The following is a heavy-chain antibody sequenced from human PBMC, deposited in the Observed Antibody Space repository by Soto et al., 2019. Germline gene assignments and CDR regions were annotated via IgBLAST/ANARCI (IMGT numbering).Heavy chain of an antibody. Sequence: PGGSLRLSCAASGFTFSYHFMDCVRQAPGKGLEWIGRIRNKGKDYSIEYAASVKGRFSVSRDDSKSSLYLQMNSLKTEDTAVYYCARGGFYDSGGYYYDDFDYWGQGT. D-gene: IGHD3-22*01. CDR3: ARGGFYDSGGYYYDDFDY. CDR2: IRNKGKDYSI. CDR1: GFTFSYHF. J-gene: IGHJ4*02. V-gene: IGHV3-72*01.